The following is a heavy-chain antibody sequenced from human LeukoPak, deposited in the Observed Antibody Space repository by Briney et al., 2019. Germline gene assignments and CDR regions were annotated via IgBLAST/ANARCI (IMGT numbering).Heavy chain of an antibody. CDR1: GYTFTGYY. CDR3: ARGGYYGSGSCDY. V-gene: IGHV1-2*06. D-gene: IGHD3-10*01. Sequence: ASVKVSCKASGYTFTGYYMHWVRQAPGQGLEWMGRINPNSGGTNYAQKFQGRVTMTRDTSISTAYMELSRLRSDDTAVYYCARGGYYGSGSCDYWGQGTLVTVSS. CDR2: INPNSGGT. J-gene: IGHJ4*02.